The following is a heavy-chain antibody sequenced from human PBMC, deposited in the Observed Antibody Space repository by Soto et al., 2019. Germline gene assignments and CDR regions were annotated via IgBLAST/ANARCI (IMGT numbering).Heavy chain of an antibody. V-gene: IGHV3-33*01. CDR2: IWYDGSNK. J-gene: IGHJ4*02. D-gene: IGHD1-7*01. CDR3: ARDRTGTTSLFDY. CDR1: GFTFSSYG. Sequence: QPGGSLRLSCAASGFTFSSYGMHWVRQAPGKGLEWVAVIWYDGSNKYYADSVKGRFTISRDNSKNTLYLQMNSLRAEDTAVYYCARDRTGTTSLFDYWGQGTLVTVSS.